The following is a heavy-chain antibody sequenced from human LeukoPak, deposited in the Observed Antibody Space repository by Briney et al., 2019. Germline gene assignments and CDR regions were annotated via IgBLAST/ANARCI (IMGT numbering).Heavy chain of an antibody. Sequence: GGSLRLSCAASGFTFSSYSMNWVRQAPGKGLECVANIKQDGTEKYYLDSVKGRFTISRDNAKNSLYLQMNSLRAEDTAVYYCARLGSGWYYFDYWGQGTLVTVSS. D-gene: IGHD6-19*01. CDR1: GFTFSSYS. CDR2: IKQDGTEK. CDR3: ARLGSGWYYFDY. J-gene: IGHJ4*02. V-gene: IGHV3-7*01.